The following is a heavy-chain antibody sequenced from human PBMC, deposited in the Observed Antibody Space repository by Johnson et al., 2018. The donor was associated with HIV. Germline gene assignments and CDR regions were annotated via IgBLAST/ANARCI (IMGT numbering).Heavy chain of an antibody. CDR1: GFSFSSYW. J-gene: IGHJ3*02. CDR3: ARPSLKDGYNYGGGFDI. CDR2: INQDGRDR. V-gene: IGHV3-7*05. D-gene: IGHD5-24*01. Sequence: VQLVESGGGLVKPGGSLRLSCAASGFSFSSYWMTWVRQAPGKGLEWVANINQDGRDRYYVASVQGRFTISRDNAQNSLYLQMNSLRGEDTAVYYCARPSLKDGYNYGGGFDIWGQGTMVTVSS.